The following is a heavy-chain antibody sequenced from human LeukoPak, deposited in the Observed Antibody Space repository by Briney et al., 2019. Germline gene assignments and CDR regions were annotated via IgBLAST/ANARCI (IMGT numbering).Heavy chain of an antibody. J-gene: IGHJ4*02. Sequence: GGSLRLSCAASGFTFSSYAMSWVRQAPGKGLEWVSAISGSGGSTYYADSVKGRFTISRDNSKNTLYLQMNSLRAADTAVYYCAKAHDYYDSSGYYYDPDYYFDYWGQGTLVTVSS. D-gene: IGHD3-22*01. CDR3: AKAHDYYDSSGYYYDPDYYFDY. CDR2: ISGSGGST. V-gene: IGHV3-23*01. CDR1: GFTFSSYA.